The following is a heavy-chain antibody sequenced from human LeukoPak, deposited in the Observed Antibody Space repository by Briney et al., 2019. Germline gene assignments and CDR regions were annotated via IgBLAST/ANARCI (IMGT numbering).Heavy chain of an antibody. V-gene: IGHV1-24*01. CDR3: AKIHYYDSSGYSLAFGY. J-gene: IGHJ4*02. CDR1: GYTLTELS. D-gene: IGHD3-22*01. CDR2: FDPEDGET. Sequence: ASVKVSCKVSGYTLTELSMHWVRQAPGKGLEWMGGFDPEDGETIYAQKFQGRVTVTEDTSTDTAYTELSSLRSEDTAVYYCAKIHYYDSSGYSLAFGYWGQGTLVTVSS.